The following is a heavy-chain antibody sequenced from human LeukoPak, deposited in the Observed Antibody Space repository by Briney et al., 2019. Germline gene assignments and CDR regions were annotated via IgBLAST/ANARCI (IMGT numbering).Heavy chain of an antibody. D-gene: IGHD3-10*01. CDR1: SGSISIYY. Sequence: SETLSLTCTVSSGSISIYYWNWIRQPAGKGQEWIGRIFTSGITNYNPSLKSRVTMSVDTSKNQFSLKLTSVTAADTAVYYCARESSGTYHNPLGYMDVWGKGTTVTVSS. J-gene: IGHJ6*03. CDR2: IFTSGIT. V-gene: IGHV4-4*07. CDR3: ARESSGTYHNPLGYMDV.